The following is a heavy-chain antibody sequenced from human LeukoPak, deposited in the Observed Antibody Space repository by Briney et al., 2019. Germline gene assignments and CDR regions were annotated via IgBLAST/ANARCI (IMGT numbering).Heavy chain of an antibody. CDR3: ARVWDYEYYFDY. D-gene: IGHD3-16*01. J-gene: IGHJ4*02. CDR1: GGTFSSYA. CDR2: IIPIFGTA. Sequence: SVKVSCKASGGTFSSYAISWVRQAPGQGLEWMGGIIPIFGTANYAQKFQGRVTITADESTSTAYMELSRLRSDDTAVYYCARVWDYEYYFDYWGQGTLVTVSS. V-gene: IGHV1-69*13.